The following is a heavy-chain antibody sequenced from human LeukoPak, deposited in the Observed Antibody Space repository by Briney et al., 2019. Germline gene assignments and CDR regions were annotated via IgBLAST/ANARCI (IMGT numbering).Heavy chain of an antibody. CDR2: ISSSSSYI. V-gene: IGHV3-21*01. CDR1: GFTFSSYS. D-gene: IGHD3-22*01. CDR3: ARDTRYYYDSSGPFDY. Sequence: GGSLRLSCAASGFTFSSYSMNWVRQAPGKGLEWVSSISSSSSYIYYADSVKGRFTISRDNAKNSLHLQMNSLRAEDTAVYYCARDTRYYYDSSGPFDYWGQGTLVTVSS. J-gene: IGHJ4*02.